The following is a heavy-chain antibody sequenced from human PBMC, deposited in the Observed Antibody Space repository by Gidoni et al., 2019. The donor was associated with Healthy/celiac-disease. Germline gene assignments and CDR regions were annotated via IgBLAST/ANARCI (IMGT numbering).Heavy chain of an antibody. D-gene: IGHD6-13*01. CDR2: ISSSGSTI. Sequence: QVQLVESGGGLVKPGGSLRLSCAASGFTFSDYYLSWIRPAPGKGLEWVSYISSSGSTIYYADSVKGRFTISRDNAKNSLYLQMNSLRAEDTAVYYCARDIKMAGGAAAGSSRYYYYMDVWGKGTTVTVSS. J-gene: IGHJ6*03. V-gene: IGHV3-11*01. CDR3: ARDIKMAGGAAAGSSRYYYYMDV. CDR1: GFTFSDYY.